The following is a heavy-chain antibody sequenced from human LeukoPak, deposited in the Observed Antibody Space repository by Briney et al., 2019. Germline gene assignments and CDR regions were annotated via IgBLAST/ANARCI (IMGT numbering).Heavy chain of an antibody. D-gene: IGHD3-22*01. V-gene: IGHV1-69*13. CDR1: GGTFSSYA. CDR2: IIPIFGTA. J-gene: IGHJ6*02. Sequence: ASVKVSCKASGGTFSSYAISWVRQAPGQGLEWMGRIIPIFGTANYAQKFQGRVTITADESTSTAYMELSSLRSEDTAVYYCARDHYDSSGYYGSFYYYYGMDVWGQGTTVTVSS. CDR3: ARDHYDSSGYYGSFYYYYGMDV.